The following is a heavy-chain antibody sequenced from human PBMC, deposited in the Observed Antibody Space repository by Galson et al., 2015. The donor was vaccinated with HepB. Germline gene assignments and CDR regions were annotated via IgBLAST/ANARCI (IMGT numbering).Heavy chain of an antibody. D-gene: IGHD2-15*01. Sequence: SVKVSCKASGYTFISYNIRWVRQAPGQGPEWMAWISAYNGNTNYAQKLQGRVTMTTETSTTTAYMELRSLRSDDTAVYYCARGALVAVVNANLNNWFDPWGQGTLVTVSS. CDR3: ARGALVAVVNANLNNWFDP. V-gene: IGHV1-18*01. CDR2: ISAYNGNT. J-gene: IGHJ5*02. CDR1: GYTFISYN.